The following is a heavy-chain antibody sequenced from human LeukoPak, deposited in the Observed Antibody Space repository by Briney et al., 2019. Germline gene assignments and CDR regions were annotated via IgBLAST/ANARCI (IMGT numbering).Heavy chain of an antibody. V-gene: IGHV5-51*01. Sequence: GESLKISCKGSGYSFTNYLIAWVRQMPGKGLEWMGIIYPGDSDARYSPSFQGQVTISADKSINTAYLQWSSLKASDTAMYYCARQPYSTVTSHFDYWGQGTLVTVS. J-gene: IGHJ4*02. D-gene: IGHD4-17*01. CDR2: IYPGDSDA. CDR1: GYSFTNYL. CDR3: ARQPYSTVTSHFDY.